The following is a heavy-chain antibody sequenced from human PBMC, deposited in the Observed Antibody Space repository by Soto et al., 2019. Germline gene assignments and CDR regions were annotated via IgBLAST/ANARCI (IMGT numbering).Heavy chain of an antibody. D-gene: IGHD6-19*01. CDR2: ISYDGSNK. CDR3: ARDLATVAGYNWFDP. J-gene: IGHJ5*02. Sequence: GGSLRLSCAASGFTFSSYAMHWVRQAPGKGLEWVAVISYDGSNKYYADSVKGRFTISRDNSKNTLYLQMNSLRAEDTAVYYCARDLATVAGYNWFDPWGQGTLVTVSS. V-gene: IGHV3-30-3*01. CDR1: GFTFSSYA.